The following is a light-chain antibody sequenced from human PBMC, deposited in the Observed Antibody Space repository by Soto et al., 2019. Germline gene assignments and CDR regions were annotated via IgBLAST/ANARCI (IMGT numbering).Light chain of an antibody. V-gene: IGKV3-11*01. Sequence: NVLRLSAATLSLYPKERATLSCRASQSVSSYLAWYQQKPGQAPRLLIYDASNRATGIPARFSGSGSGTDFTLTISSLEPEDFAVYYCQQRSNWPLTFGGGTKVDIK. CDR1: QSVSSY. CDR2: DAS. CDR3: QQRSNWPLT. J-gene: IGKJ4*01.